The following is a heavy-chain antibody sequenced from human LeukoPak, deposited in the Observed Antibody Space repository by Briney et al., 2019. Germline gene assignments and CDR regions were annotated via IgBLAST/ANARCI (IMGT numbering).Heavy chain of an antibody. J-gene: IGHJ5*02. D-gene: IGHD6-13*01. CDR1: GGSISSSNW. CDR3: ARVRAAAGTRGGYNWFDP. Sequence: SGTLSLTCAVSGGSISSSNWWSWVRQPPGKGLEWIGEIYHSGSTNYNPSLKSRVTISVDKSENQFSLKLSSVTAADTAVYYCARVRAAAGTRGGYNWFDPWGQGTLVTVSS. CDR2: IYHSGST. V-gene: IGHV4-4*02.